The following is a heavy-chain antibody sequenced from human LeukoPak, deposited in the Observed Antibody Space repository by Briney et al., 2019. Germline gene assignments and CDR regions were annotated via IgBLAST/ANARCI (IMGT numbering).Heavy chain of an antibody. V-gene: IGHV4-30-2*01. D-gene: IGHD2-2*01. CDR2: IYHSGST. J-gene: IGHJ5*02. Sequence: PSQTLSLTCAVSGGSISSGGYSWSWIRQPPGKGLEWIGYIYHSGSTYYNPSLKGRVTISVDRSKSQFSLKLSSVTAADTAVYYCARSCSSTSCYDGRFDPWGQGTLVTVSS. CDR3: ARSCSSTSCYDGRFDP. CDR1: GGSISSGGYS.